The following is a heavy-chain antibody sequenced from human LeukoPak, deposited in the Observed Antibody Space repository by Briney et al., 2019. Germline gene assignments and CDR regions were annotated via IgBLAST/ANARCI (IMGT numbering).Heavy chain of an antibody. CDR1: GYTFNRYG. CDR2: ISPDTGNT. CDR3: ASSGDY. Sequence: ASVKVSCKVSGYTFNRYGISWVRQAPGQGLEWMGWISPDTGNTNYAQNLQGRVTMTTDTSTGTAYMELRSLRSEDTAVYYCASSGDYWGQGTLVTVSS. J-gene: IGHJ4*02. V-gene: IGHV1-18*01.